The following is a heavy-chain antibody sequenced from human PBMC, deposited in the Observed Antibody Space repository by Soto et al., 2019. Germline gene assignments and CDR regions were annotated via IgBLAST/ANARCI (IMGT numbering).Heavy chain of an antibody. V-gene: IGHV3-30-3*01. D-gene: IGHD6-13*01. CDR1: GFTFSSYA. J-gene: IGHJ4*02. Sequence: QVQLVESGGGVVQPGRSLRLSCAASGFTFSSYAMHWVRQAPGKGLEWVAVISYDGSNKYYADSVKGRFTISRDNSKNTLYLQMNSLRAEDTAVYYCARDPHQCLGSSCPEVLYYFDYLGQGTLVTVSS. CDR2: ISYDGSNK. CDR3: ARDPHQCLGSSCPEVLYYFDY.